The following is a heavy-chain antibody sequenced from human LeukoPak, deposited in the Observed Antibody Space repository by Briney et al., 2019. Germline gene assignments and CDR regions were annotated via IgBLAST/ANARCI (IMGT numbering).Heavy chain of an antibody. D-gene: IGHD2-15*01. CDR2: SDPEDGET. J-gene: IGHJ5*02. CDR3: ATNSAEGYCSGGSCYSPYKWFDP. CDR1: GYTLTELS. Sequence: ASVKVSCKVSGYTLTELSMHWVRQAPGKGLEWMGGSDPEDGETIYAQKFQGRVTMTEDTSTDTAYMELSSLRSEDTAVYYCATNSAEGYCSGGSCYSPYKWFDPWGQGTLVTVSS. V-gene: IGHV1-24*01.